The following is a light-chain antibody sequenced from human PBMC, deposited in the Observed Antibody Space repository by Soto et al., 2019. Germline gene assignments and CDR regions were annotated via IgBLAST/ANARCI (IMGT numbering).Light chain of an antibody. J-gene: IGLJ1*01. Sequence: QSALTQPASVSGSPGQSITISCTGTSIDVGGYNYVSWYQQHPGKAPKLMIYDVSNRPSGVSNRFSGSKSGNTASLTISGLQAEDEADYYCSSYTSSSTYVFGPGTKVTAL. CDR2: DVS. V-gene: IGLV2-14*01. CDR1: SIDVGGYNY. CDR3: SSYTSSSTYV.